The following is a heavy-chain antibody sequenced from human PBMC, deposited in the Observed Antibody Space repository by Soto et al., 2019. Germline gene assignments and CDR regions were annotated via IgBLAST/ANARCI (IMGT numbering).Heavy chain of an antibody. Sequence: QVQLQESGPGLVKPSETLSLTCAVSGDSISSYYCMWIRQPPGKGLEYIGYLYYGRSAYYNPSLRSRVTLSVDTSTNQCSLTLSSMTAADTAVYYFAVRSMAVVPEYWGQGTLVTVSS. CDR2: LYYGRSA. CDR1: GDSISSYY. V-gene: IGHV4-59*01. CDR3: AVRSMAVVPEY. D-gene: IGHD3-22*01. J-gene: IGHJ4*02.